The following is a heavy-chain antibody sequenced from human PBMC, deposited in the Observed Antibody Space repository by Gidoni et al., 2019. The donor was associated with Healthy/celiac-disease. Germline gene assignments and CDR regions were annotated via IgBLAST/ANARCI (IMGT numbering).Heavy chain of an antibody. Sequence: EVQLVESGGGLVKPGGSLRLSCAASGFTFSSYSMNWVRQAPGKGLEWVSSISSSSSYIYYADSVKGRFTISRDNAKNSLYLQMNSLRAEDTAVYYCARDYYYYDSSGYYPNWFDPWGQGTLVTVSS. D-gene: IGHD3-22*01. V-gene: IGHV3-21*01. CDR3: ARDYYYYDSSGYYPNWFDP. CDR2: ISSSSSYI. J-gene: IGHJ5*02. CDR1: GFTFSSYS.